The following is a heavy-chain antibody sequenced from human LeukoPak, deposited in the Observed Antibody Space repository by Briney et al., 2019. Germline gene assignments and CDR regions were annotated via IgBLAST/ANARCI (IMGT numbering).Heavy chain of an antibody. V-gene: IGHV3-23*01. CDR1: GFTFSSYA. J-gene: IGHJ5*02. D-gene: IGHD6-13*01. Sequence: PGGSLRLSCAASGFTFSSYAMSWVRQAPGKRLEWVSAISGSGGSTYYADSVKGRFTISRDNSKNTLYLQMNSLRAEDTAVYYCAKDRTSWQQLAPNWFDPWGQGTLVTVSS. CDR2: ISGSGGST. CDR3: AKDRTSWQQLAPNWFDP.